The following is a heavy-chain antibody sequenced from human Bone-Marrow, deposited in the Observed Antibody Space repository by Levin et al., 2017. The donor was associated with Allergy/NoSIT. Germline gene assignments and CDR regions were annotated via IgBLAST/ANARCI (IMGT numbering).Heavy chain of an antibody. J-gene: IGHJ5*02. CDR3: ARAARLGYCSSTSCQPRRINWFDP. V-gene: IGHV1-46*01. CDR2: INPSGGST. D-gene: IGHD2-2*01. Sequence: ASVKVSCKASGYTFTSYYMHWVRQAPGQGLEWMGIINPSGGSTSYAQKFQGRVTMTRDTSTSTVYMELSSLRSEDTAVYYCARAARLGYCSSTSCQPRRINWFDPWGQGTLVTVSS. CDR1: GYTFTSYY.